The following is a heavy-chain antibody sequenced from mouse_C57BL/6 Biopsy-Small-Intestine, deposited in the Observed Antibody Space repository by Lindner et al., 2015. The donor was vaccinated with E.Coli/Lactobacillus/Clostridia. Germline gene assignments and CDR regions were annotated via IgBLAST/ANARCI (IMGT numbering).Heavy chain of an antibody. CDR2: IDPENGDT. Sequence: VQLQESGAELVRPGASVKLSCTASGFNIKDDYMHWVKQRPEQGLEWIGWIDPENGDTEYASKFQGKVTITADTSSNTAYLQLSSLTSEDTAVYYCTQGLPMDYWGQGTSVTVSS. CDR3: TQGLPMDY. V-gene: IGHV14-4*01. J-gene: IGHJ4*01. D-gene: IGHD2-2*01. CDR1: GFNIKDDY.